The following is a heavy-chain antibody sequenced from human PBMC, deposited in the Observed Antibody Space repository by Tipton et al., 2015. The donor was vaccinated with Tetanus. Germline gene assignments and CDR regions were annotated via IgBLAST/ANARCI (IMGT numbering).Heavy chain of an antibody. V-gene: IGHV4-34*01. Sequence: TLSLTCAVYGGSFSLYSWTWIRQPPGKGLEWIGEINHSGSTNYNPSLKSRVTISVDTSKNQFSLKLSSVTAADTAVYYCARGQAAGFTVGYYYYYYGMDVWGQGTTVTVSS. CDR2: INHSGST. CDR1: GGSFSLYS. CDR3: ARGQAAGFTVGYYYYYYGMDV. D-gene: IGHD6-13*01. J-gene: IGHJ6*02.